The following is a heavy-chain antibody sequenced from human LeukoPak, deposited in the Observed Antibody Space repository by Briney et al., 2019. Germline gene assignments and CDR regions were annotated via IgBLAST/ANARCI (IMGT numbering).Heavy chain of an antibody. CDR1: GGTFSSYA. CDR2: IIPIFGTA. Sequence: SVKVSCKASGGTFSSYAISWVRQTPGQGLEWMGGIIPIFGTANYAQKFQGRVTITADESTSTAYMELSSLRSEDTAVYYCARDRSDIVVVVAATRDDWFDPWGQGTLVTVSS. V-gene: IGHV1-69*01. D-gene: IGHD2-15*01. CDR3: ARDRSDIVVVVAATRDDWFDP. J-gene: IGHJ5*02.